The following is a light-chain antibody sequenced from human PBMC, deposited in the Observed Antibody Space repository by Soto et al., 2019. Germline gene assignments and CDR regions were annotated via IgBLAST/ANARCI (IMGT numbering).Light chain of an antibody. CDR2: RVI. J-gene: IGLJ2*01. Sequence: QSALTQPASVSGSPGQSITISCTGTSSDIGRYDYVSWYQQFPGKAPKLMIYRVINRPSGVSDRFSGSKSGNSASLSITGLRGEDEADYHCQSYDSSLTNAVFGGGTKLTVL. V-gene: IGLV2-14*03. CDR3: QSYDSSLTNAV. CDR1: SSDIGRYDY.